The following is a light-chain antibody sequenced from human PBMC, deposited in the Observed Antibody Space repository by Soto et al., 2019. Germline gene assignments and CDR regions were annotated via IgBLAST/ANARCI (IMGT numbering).Light chain of an antibody. J-gene: IGLJ2*01. CDR2: AVT. CDR1: SSDVGGYEY. CDR3: GTWDHTLSTVL. V-gene: IGLV2-11*01. Sequence: QSALTQPRSVSGSPGQSVTISCTGTSSDVGGYEYVSWYQQYPGKAPKLMIYAVTRRPSGVPDRFSGSKSGTSATLDITGLETGDEADYFCGTWDHTLSTVLFGVGTKLTVL.